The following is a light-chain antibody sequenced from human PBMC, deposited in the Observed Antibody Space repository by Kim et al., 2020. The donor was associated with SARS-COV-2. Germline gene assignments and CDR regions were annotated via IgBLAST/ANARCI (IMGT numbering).Light chain of an antibody. CDR1: SSNSGAGYD. Sequence: VTSSCTGSSSNSGAGYDVHWYQQLPGTAPKLLIYGNSNRPSGVPDRFSGSKSGTSASLAITGLQAEDEADYYCQSYDSSLSGSGVFGGGTKLTVL. V-gene: IGLV1-40*01. CDR3: QSYDSSLSGSGV. CDR2: GNS. J-gene: IGLJ3*02.